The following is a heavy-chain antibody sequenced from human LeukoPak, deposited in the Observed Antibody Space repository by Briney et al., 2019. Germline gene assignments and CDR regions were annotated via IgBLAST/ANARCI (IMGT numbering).Heavy chain of an antibody. CDR3: ARGLSSSWYVGVYFDY. CDR2: MNPNSGNT. Sequence: GASVKVSCKASGYTFTSYDINWVRQATGQGLEWMGWMNPNSGNTGYAQKFQGRVTMTRNTSISTAYMELSSLRSEDTAVYYCARGLSSSWYVGVYFDYWGQGTLVTVSS. CDR1: GYTFTSYD. D-gene: IGHD6-13*01. J-gene: IGHJ4*02. V-gene: IGHV1-8*01.